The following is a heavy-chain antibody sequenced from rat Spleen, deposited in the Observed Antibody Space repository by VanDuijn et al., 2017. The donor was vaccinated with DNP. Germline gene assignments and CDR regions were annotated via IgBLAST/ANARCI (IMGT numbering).Heavy chain of an antibody. J-gene: IGHJ1*01. CDR3: ARGSSSIYWYFDF. D-gene: IGHD1-2*01. V-gene: IGHV3-1*01. CDR1: GYSITSNY. Sequence: EVQLQESGPGLVKPSQSLSLTCSVTGYSITSNYWGWIRKFPGNKMEWIGHISYSGSTGYNPSLKSRISITRDTSKNQYFLQLHSVTTEVTATYYCARGSSSIYWYFDFWGPGTMVTVSS. CDR2: ISYSGST.